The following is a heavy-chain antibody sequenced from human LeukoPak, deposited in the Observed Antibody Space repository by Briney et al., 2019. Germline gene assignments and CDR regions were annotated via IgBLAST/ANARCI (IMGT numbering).Heavy chain of an antibody. V-gene: IGHV1-69*02. Sequence: GSSVKVSCKASGGTFSSYTFTWVRQAPGQGLEWMGRIIPILGKPNYVQKFQGRVTITADKSTSTAYTELSSLRSEDTAVYYCFGNYYGMDVWGQGTTVTVSS. D-gene: IGHD1-14*01. CDR3: FGNYYGMDV. CDR1: GGTFSSYT. J-gene: IGHJ6*02. CDR2: IIPILGKP.